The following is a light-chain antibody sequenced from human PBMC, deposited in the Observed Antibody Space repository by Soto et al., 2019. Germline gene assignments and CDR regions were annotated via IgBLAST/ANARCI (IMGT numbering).Light chain of an antibody. V-gene: IGKV1-9*01. Sequence: SQLTQSPSALSASVGDRVTITFRSSQGIRSYLAWYQQKPGKAPKLLIYAASTLQSGVPSRFRGSGSGTDFTLTISSLQPEDFATYYCQQSYSNPRTFGQGTKVDIK. CDR1: QGIRSY. CDR3: QQSYSNPRT. J-gene: IGKJ1*01. CDR2: AAS.